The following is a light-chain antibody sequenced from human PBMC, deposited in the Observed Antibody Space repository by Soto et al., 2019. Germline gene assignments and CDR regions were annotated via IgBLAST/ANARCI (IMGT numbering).Light chain of an antibody. Sequence: EVVLTQSPATLSLSPGERANLSCRTSQSVSRTLAWYQQKSGQAPRLLIYDASNRATGIPTRFSGSGSGTDFILTISSLEPEDFAVYYCQQRYNWPQTFGQGTKVEIK. V-gene: IGKV3-11*01. J-gene: IGKJ1*01. CDR1: QSVSRT. CDR3: QQRYNWPQT. CDR2: DAS.